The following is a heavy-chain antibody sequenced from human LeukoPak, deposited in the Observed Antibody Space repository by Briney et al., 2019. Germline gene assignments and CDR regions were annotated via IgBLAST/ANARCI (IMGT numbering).Heavy chain of an antibody. Sequence: PSGTLSLTCAVSGGSISSSNWWSWVRPPPGKGLEWIGEIYHSGSTNYNPSLKSRVTISVDKSKNQFSLKLSSVTAADTAVYYCARDGGYSYGLAQYCYMDVWGKGTTVTVSS. V-gene: IGHV4-4*02. CDR1: GGSISSSNW. D-gene: IGHD5-18*01. CDR2: IYHSGST. CDR3: ARDGGYSYGLAQYCYMDV. J-gene: IGHJ6*03.